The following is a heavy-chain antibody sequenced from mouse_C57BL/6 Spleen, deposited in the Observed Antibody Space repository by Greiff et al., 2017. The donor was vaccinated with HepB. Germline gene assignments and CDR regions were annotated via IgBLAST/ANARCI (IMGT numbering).Heavy chain of an antibody. D-gene: IGHD2-10*01. CDR3: ARRGAYYGKEDWYFDV. Sequence: VQLQQSGGGLVQPGESLKLSCESNEYEFPSHDMSWVRKTPEKRLELVAAINSDGGSTYYPDTMERRFIISRDNTKKTLYLQMSSLRSEDTALYYCARRGAYYGKEDWYFDVWGTGTTVTVSS. J-gene: IGHJ1*03. CDR1: EYEFPSHD. V-gene: IGHV5-2*01. CDR2: INSDGGST.